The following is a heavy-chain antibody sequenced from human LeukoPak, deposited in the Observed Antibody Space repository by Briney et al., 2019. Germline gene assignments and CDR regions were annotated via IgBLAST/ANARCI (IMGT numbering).Heavy chain of an antibody. Sequence: SQTLSLTCTISGDSVSSINGAWNWIRQSPSRGLQSLGRTYYRSKWYNDYAVSVQGRGTINPDTSRNQFSLQLKSVTPDDTAVYYCARDVGTSGWHTFDNWGEGTLVTVSS. CDR1: GDSVSSINGA. D-gene: IGHD6-19*01. V-gene: IGHV6-1*01. CDR2: TYYRSKWYN. J-gene: IGHJ4*02. CDR3: ARDVGTSGWHTFDN.